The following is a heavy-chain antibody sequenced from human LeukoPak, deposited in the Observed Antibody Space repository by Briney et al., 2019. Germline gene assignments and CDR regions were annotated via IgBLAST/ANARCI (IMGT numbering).Heavy chain of an antibody. CDR1: GYTFTGYY. Sequence: GASVKVSCKASGYTFTGYYMHWVRQAPGQGLEWMGWINPNSGGTNYAQKFQGRVTMTRDTSISTAYMELSRLRSDDTAVYYCAREPIPTHCSSTSCYVSPLDYWGQGTLVTVSS. J-gene: IGHJ4*02. CDR3: AREPIPTHCSSTSCYVSPLDY. V-gene: IGHV1-2*02. D-gene: IGHD2-2*01. CDR2: INPNSGGT.